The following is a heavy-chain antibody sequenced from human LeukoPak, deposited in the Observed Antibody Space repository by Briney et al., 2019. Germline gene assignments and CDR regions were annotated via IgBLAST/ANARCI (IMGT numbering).Heavy chain of an antibody. Sequence: PSETLSLTCAVSGASVSSHYWTWIRQSPGRGLEWIGHIYHSGTTKYNPSLKSRVTISVDTPKSQFSLKVSSVTAADTAVYYCARDSGSQNYWGQGTLVTVSS. CDR3: ARDSGSQNY. CDR2: IYHSGTT. J-gene: IGHJ4*02. V-gene: IGHV4-59*02. D-gene: IGHD1-26*01. CDR1: GASVSSHY.